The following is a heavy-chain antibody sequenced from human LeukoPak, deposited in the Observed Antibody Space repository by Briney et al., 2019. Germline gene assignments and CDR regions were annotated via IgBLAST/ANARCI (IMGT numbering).Heavy chain of an antibody. CDR3: ARVTVTMEHFDY. J-gene: IGHJ4*02. V-gene: IGHV3-21*01. Sequence: GGSLRLSCAASGFTFSSYSMNWVRQAPGKGLEWVSSISSSSSYIYYADSVKGRFTISRDNAKNSLYLQMNSLRAEDTAVYYCARVTVTMEHFDYWGQGTLVTVSS. D-gene: IGHD4-17*01. CDR1: GFTFSSYS. CDR2: ISSSSSYI.